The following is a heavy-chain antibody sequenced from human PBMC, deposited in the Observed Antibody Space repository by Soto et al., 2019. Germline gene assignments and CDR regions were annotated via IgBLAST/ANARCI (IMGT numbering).Heavy chain of an antibody. CDR3: AREPNESYYFDY. J-gene: IGHJ4*02. D-gene: IGHD5-18*01. CDR2: IRPSGGRT. CDR1: GYTFTNYY. V-gene: IGHV1-46*01. Sequence: QVHLVQSGAEVKKPGASVKVSCKASGYTFTNYYIHWVRQAPGQGLEWLGIIRPSGGRTEYAQRFKGRVTMTRKTSTSTVYMELTSLTSEDTAVYYCAREPNESYYFDYWGQGTLVTVSS.